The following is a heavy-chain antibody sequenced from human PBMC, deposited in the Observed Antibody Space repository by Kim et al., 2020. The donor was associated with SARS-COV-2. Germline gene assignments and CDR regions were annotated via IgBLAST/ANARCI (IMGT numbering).Heavy chain of an antibody. V-gene: IGHV3-66*01. CDR3: ARAERNSGSYKSERAFDI. J-gene: IGHJ3*02. Sequence: KGRFTISRDNSKNTLYLQMNSLRAEDTAVYYCARAERNSGSYKSERAFDIWGQGTMVTVSS. D-gene: IGHD3-10*01.